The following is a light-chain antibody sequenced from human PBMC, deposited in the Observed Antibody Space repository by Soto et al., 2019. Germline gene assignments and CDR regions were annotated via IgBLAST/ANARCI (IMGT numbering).Light chain of an antibody. CDR2: EVN. CDR1: SSDVGLYNL. CDR3: CSFAGSRTWV. J-gene: IGLJ7*01. Sequence: QSVPIQPASVSGSPGQSITISCTGSSSDVGLYNLVSWYRQYPGEAPKLILYEVNKWPSENSHRCSGSKSGHTASLKISGLQAEDAADYYCCSFAGSRTWVFGAGTQLNVL. V-gene: IGLV2-23*02.